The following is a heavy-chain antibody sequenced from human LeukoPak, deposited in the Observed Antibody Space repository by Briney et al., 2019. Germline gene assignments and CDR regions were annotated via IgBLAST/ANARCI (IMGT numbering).Heavy chain of an antibody. Sequence: SVKVSCKASGGTFSSYAISWVRQAPGQGLERMGGIIPIFGTANYAQKFQGRVTITADESTSTAYMELSSLRSEDTAVYYCARSIGESWSSSSELDYWGQGTLVTVSS. CDR3: ARSIGESWSSSSELDY. CDR1: GGTFSSYA. D-gene: IGHD6-6*01. V-gene: IGHV1-69*01. J-gene: IGHJ4*02. CDR2: IIPIFGTA.